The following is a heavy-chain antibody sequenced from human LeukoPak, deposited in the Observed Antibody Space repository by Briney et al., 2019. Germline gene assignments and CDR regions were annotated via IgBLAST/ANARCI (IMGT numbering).Heavy chain of an antibody. CDR1: GYTFTSYG. V-gene: IGHV1-18*01. CDR3: ARDLALVGDQGTDYGMDV. J-gene: IGHJ6*02. Sequence: GASVKVSCKASGYTFTSYGISWVRQAPGQGLEWMGWISAYNGNTNYAQKLQGRVTMTTDTSTSTAYMELRSLRSDDTAVYYCARDLALVGDQGTDYGMDVWGQGTTVTVSS. D-gene: IGHD4-17*01. CDR2: ISAYNGNT.